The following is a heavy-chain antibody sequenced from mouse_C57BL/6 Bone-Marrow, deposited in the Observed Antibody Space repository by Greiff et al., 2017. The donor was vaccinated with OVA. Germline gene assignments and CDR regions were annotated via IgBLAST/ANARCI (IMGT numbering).Heavy chain of an antibody. D-gene: IGHD1-1*01. CDR1: GYSITSGYY. CDR2: ISYDGSN. J-gene: IGHJ1*03. CDR3: ARDHHGSSTWYFDV. Sequence: EVKLMESGPGLVKPSQSLSLTCSVTGYSITSGYYWNWIRQFPGNKLEWMGYISYDGSNNYNPSLKNRISITRDTSKNQFFLKLNSVTTEDTATYYCARDHHGSSTWYFDVWGTGTTVTVSS. V-gene: IGHV3-6*01.